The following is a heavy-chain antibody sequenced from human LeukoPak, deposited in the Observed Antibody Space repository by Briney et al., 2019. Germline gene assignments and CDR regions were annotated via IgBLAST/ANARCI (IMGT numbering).Heavy chain of an antibody. CDR2: INHSGST. D-gene: IGHD3-22*01. V-gene: IGHV4-34*01. Sequence: PETLSVSCADHGGSFTVYYWCSMSQPPGKGLEWIGQINHSGSTNNNPSVKSRVTISVDTSKNQFSLKLSSVTAADTAVYYCARGGDSSGYYLLDAFDIWGQGTMVTVSS. J-gene: IGHJ3*02. CDR1: GGSFTVYY. CDR3: ARGGDSSGYYLLDAFDI.